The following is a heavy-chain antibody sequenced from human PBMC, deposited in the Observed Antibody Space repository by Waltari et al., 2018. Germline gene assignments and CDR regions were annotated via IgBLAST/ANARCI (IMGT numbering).Heavy chain of an antibody. CDR1: GGSISSYY. V-gene: IGHV4-4*07. CDR2: IYTRGGT. D-gene: IGHD2-21*01. Sequence: QVQLQESGPGLVKPSETLSLTCTVSGGSISSYYWRWIRPPAGKGLEGIGAIYTRGGTNLHPPLKSRVTLSIGTAKNQFSLKLRSGTAADTAGYYCAGGFGIGVMGDWGQGTLVTVSS. J-gene: IGHJ1*01. CDR3: AGGFGIGVMGD.